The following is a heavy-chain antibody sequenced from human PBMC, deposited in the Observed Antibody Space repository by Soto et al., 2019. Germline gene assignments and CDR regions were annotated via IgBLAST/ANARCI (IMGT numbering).Heavy chain of an antibody. V-gene: IGHV1-69*01. CDR2: IIPIFGTA. D-gene: IGHD5-18*01. J-gene: IGHJ6*02. Sequence: QVQLVQSGAEVKKPGSSVKVSCKASRGTFSSYAISWVRQAPGQGLEWMGGIIPIFGTANYAQKFQGRVTITADESTSKAYMELSSLRSEDTAVYYCASTDSYVNYYYDAMDVWGQGTTGTVSS. CDR1: RGTFSSYA. CDR3: ASTDSYVNYYYDAMDV.